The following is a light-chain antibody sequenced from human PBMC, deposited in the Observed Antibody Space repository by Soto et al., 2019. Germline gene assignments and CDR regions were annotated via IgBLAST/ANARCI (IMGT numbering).Light chain of an antibody. J-gene: IGKJ2*01. CDR1: QAITTY. CDR3: HQNYNTPDT. CDR2: GAS. Sequence: DIQMTQPPSSLSASVGERVTITCRASQAITTYLNWYQQKPGKAPNLCISGASTLQSGGPSRFSGSRYGTEFTLTISSLQPEDFATYYCHQNYNTPDTFGHGTKVEIK. V-gene: IGKV1-39*01.